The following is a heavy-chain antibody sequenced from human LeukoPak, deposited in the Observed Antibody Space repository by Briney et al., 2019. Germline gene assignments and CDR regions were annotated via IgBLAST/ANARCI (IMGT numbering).Heavy chain of an antibody. Sequence: SETLSLTCAVYDGPFSEYYWKWIRQPPGKGLEWIGEIYHSGSTNYNPSLKSRVTISVDKSKNQFSLKLSSVTAADTAVYYCARRPMTTVTTGYYWGQGTLVTVSS. J-gene: IGHJ4*02. CDR2: IYHSGST. V-gene: IGHV4-34*01. D-gene: IGHD4-17*01. CDR1: DGPFSEYY. CDR3: ARRPMTTVTTGYY.